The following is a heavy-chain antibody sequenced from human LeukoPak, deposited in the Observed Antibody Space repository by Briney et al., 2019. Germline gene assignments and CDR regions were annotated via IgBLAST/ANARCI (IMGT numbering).Heavy chain of an antibody. CDR1: GYSFTSYW. CDR2: IYPGDSDT. V-gene: IGHV5-51*01. D-gene: IGHD1-26*01. CDR3: ARQSGGGTYFPYYFDY. Sequence: GESLKISCKGSGYSFTSYWIGWVRQRPGKGLEWMGIIYPGDSDTRYSPSFQGQVTISADKSISTAYLQWSSLKASDTAMYYCARQSGGGTYFPYYFDYWGQGTLVTVSS. J-gene: IGHJ4*02.